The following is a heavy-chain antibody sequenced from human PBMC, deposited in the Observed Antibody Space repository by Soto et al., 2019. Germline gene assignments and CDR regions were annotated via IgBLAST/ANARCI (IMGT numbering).Heavy chain of an antibody. D-gene: IGHD6-19*01. V-gene: IGHV3-23*01. CDR1: GFTFSSYA. Sequence: GGSLRLSCAASGFTFSSYAMSWVRQAPGKGLEWVSAISGSGGSTYYADSVKGRFTSSRDNSKNTLYLQMNSLRAEDTAVYYCAKDLSSGHTVYYFDYWGQGTLVTVSS. CDR3: AKDLSSGHTVYYFDY. J-gene: IGHJ4*02. CDR2: ISGSGGST.